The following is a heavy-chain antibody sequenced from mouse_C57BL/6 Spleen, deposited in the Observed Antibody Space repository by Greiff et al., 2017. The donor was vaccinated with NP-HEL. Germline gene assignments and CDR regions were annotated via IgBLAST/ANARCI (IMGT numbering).Heavy chain of an antibody. Sequence: EVKLQQSGPELVKPGASVKISCKASGYTFTDYYMNWVKQSHGKSLEWIGDINPNNGGTSYNQKFKGKATLTVDKSSSTAYMELRSLTSEDSAVYYCASYDYDFAMDYWGQGTSVTVSS. CDR1: GYTFTDYY. V-gene: IGHV1-26*01. D-gene: IGHD2-4*01. CDR2: INPNNGGT. J-gene: IGHJ4*01. CDR3: ASYDYDFAMDY.